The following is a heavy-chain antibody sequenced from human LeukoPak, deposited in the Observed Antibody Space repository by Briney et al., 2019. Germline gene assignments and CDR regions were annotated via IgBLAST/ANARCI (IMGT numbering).Heavy chain of an antibody. D-gene: IGHD2-15*01. J-gene: IGHJ5*02. Sequence: GESLKISRKGSGYSFTSYWIGWVRQMPGKGLEWMGIIYPGDSDTRYSPSFQGQVTISADKSISTAYLQWSSLKASDTAMYYCARQVVVVAATRSSNWFDPWGQGTLVTVSS. V-gene: IGHV5-51*01. CDR3: ARQVVVVAATRSSNWFDP. CDR2: IYPGDSDT. CDR1: GYSFTSYW.